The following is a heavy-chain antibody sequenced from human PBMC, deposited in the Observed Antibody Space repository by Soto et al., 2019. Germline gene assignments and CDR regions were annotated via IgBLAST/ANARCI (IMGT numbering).Heavy chain of an antibody. J-gene: IGHJ4*01. CDR3: TADSRTTVPVARFDF. V-gene: IGHV3-15*07. Sequence: EVQLEESGGGVVMPGGSLRLSCAASGFTFHNAWINWVCQPPGGGLEWVGRIRSQSDGGSADYAAPVKGRFVVSRDDSQNMVYLQRNSLIMEDTAVYYCTADSRTTVPVARFDFWGHGTLVTVSS. CDR2: IRSQSDGGSA. D-gene: IGHD4-17*01. CDR1: GFTFHNAW.